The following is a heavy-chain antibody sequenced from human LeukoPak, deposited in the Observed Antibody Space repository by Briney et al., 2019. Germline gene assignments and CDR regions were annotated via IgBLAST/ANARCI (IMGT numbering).Heavy chain of an antibody. Sequence: SETLSLTCAVYGGSFSGYYWSWIRQPPGKGLEWIGEINHSGSTNYNPSLKSRVTISVDTSKNQFSLKLSSVTAADTAVYYCASSKMATITRGDYWGQGTLVTVSS. D-gene: IGHD5-24*01. CDR2: INHSGST. CDR3: ASSKMATITRGDY. J-gene: IGHJ4*02. V-gene: IGHV4-34*01. CDR1: GGSFSGYY.